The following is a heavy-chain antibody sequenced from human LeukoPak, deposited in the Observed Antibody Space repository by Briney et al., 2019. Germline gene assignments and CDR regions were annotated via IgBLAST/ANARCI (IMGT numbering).Heavy chain of an antibody. J-gene: IGHJ4*02. D-gene: IGHD3-9*01. CDR2: ISYDGRNK. V-gene: IGHV3-30*18. Sequence: GGSLRLSCAASGVTFNSYGMHWVRQAPGKGLEWVGVISYDGRNKKYADSVKGRFTISRDNSKKTTYLQMNSLRAEDTAGYSCAKDLGDILTGSHYYFDYWGQGTLVTVSS. CDR1: GVTFNSYG. CDR3: AKDLGDILTGSHYYFDY.